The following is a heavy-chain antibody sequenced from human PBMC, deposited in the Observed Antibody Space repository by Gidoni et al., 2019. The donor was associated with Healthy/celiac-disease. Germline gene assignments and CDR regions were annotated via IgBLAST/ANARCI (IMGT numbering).Heavy chain of an antibody. CDR1: GFTFSSYA. V-gene: IGHV3-23*01. CDR3: ATDLLLTGDSTFDI. D-gene: IGHD7-27*01. J-gene: IGHJ3*02. CDR2: ISGSGGST. Sequence: EVQLLESGGGLVQPGGSLRLSCAASGFTFSSYAMSWVRQAPGKGLEWVSAISGSGGSTYYADYLKGRFTISRDNSKNTLYLQMNSLRAEDTAVYYCATDLLLTGDSTFDIWGQGTMVTVSS.